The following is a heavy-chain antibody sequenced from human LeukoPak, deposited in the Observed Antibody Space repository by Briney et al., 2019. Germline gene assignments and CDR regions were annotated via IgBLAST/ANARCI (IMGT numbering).Heavy chain of an antibody. CDR1: GGSISSYY. CDR2: IYYSVNT. CDR3: ARDRDSSGLRDFDL. V-gene: IGHV4-59*01. J-gene: IGHJ2*01. Sequence: SETLSLTCTVSGGSISSYYWSWIRQPPGKGLEWIGYIYYSVNTNYNPSLKSRVSISIDTSKNQFSLHLSSVTAADTAVYYCARDRDSSGLRDFDLWGRGTLVTVSA. D-gene: IGHD3-22*01.